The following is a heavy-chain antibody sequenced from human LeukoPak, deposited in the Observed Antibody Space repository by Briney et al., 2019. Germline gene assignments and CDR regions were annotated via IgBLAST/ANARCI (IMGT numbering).Heavy chain of an antibody. CDR3: ARGTLRLFDY. CDR1: GGSISSGGHY. Sequence: SETLSLTCTVSGGSISSGGHYWSWLRQHPAKGLEWIGYIYYSGSAYYNPSLESRVTISIDTSKNQFSLKLTSVTAADTAVYFCARGTLRLFDYWGQGTLVTVSS. J-gene: IGHJ4*02. CDR2: IYYSGSA. V-gene: IGHV4-31*03. D-gene: IGHD5/OR15-5a*01.